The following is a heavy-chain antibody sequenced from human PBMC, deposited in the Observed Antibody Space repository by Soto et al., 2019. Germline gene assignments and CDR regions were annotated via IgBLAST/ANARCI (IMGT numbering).Heavy chain of an antibody. V-gene: IGHV4-31*03. CDR1: GDSINSDGYY. CDR3: AGGVGAAGLHALDM. J-gene: IGHJ3*02. Sequence: SETLSLTCTVSGDSINSDGYYWSWIRQHPGKGLEWIGYIYYSGGTYYSPSLKSRLTISVDTSKNQFSLKLSSVTAADTAVYYCAGGVGAAGLHALDMGGKGKMATVS. D-gene: IGHD6-13*01. CDR2: IYYSGGT.